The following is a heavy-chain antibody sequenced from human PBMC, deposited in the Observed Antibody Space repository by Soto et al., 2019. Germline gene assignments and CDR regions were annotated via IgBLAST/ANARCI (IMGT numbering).Heavy chain of an antibody. J-gene: IGHJ4*02. CDR3: ARDRNIRPPRANDRPEYYFDY. CDR1: GGSISSGDYY. V-gene: IGHV4-30-4*01. D-gene: IGHD2-15*01. Sequence: SETLSLTCTVSGGSISSGDYYWSWIRQPPGKGLEWIGYIYYSGSTYYNPSLKSRVTISVDTSKNQFSLKLSSVTAADTAVYYCARDRNIRPPRANDRPEYYFDYWGQGTLVTVSS. CDR2: IYYSGST.